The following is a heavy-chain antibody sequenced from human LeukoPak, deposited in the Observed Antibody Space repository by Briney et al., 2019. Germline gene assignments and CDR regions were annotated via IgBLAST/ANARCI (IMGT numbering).Heavy chain of an antibody. D-gene: IGHD3-22*01. CDR3: ARDLAYYYDSSGYYYPNGGD. CDR2: ISSSSSYV. V-gene: IGHV3-21*01. Sequence: EGSLRLSCAASGFTFSSYSMNWVRQAPGKGLEWVSSISSSSSYVSYADSVKGRFTISRDNAKNSLYLQMNSLRAEDTAVYYCARDLAYYYDSSGYYYPNGGDWGQGTLVTVSS. J-gene: IGHJ4*02. CDR1: GFTFSSYS.